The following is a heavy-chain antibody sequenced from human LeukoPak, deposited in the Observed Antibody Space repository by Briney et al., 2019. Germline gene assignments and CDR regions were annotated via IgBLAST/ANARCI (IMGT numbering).Heavy chain of an antibody. CDR3: ARHAYTAMVNYFDY. V-gene: IGHV4-39*01. J-gene: IGHJ4*02. CDR2: IYYSGST. Sequence: KTSETLSLTCTVSGGSISSSSYYWGWIRQPPGKGLEWVGSIYYSGSTYYNPSLKSRVTISVDTSKNQFSLKLSSVTAADTAVYYCARHAYTAMVNYFDYWGQGTLVTVSS. D-gene: IGHD5-18*01. CDR1: GGSISSSSYY.